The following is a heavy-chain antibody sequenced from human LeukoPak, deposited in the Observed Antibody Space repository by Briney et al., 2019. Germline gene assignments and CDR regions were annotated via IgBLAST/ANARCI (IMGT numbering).Heavy chain of an antibody. J-gene: IGHJ6*03. CDR3: ARGQVKQQLLPRPGSRYYYYYMDV. CDR1: GGSFSGYY. CDR2: INRSGST. Sequence: SETLSLTCAVYGGSFSGYYWSWIRQPPGKGLEWIGEINRSGSTNYNSSLKRRVTISVDTSKNQFSLRLSSVTAADTAVYSGARGQVKQQLLPRPGSRYYYYYMDVWGRGTTVTVSS. D-gene: IGHD6-13*01. V-gene: IGHV4-34*01.